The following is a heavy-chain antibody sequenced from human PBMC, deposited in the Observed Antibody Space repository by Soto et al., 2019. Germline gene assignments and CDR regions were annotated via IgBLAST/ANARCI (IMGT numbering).Heavy chain of an antibody. CDR3: ARDRITTRGDAFDL. D-gene: IGHD3-3*01. CDR1: GGTFSTYI. Sequence: PSVKVSCKAPGGTFSTYIISWVRQAPGQGLEWMGRIIPIPDITNYAQKFQGRVTITADKSTSTAYMELSSLRSEDTAVYYCARDRITTRGDAFDLWGQGTMVTVSS. J-gene: IGHJ3*01. V-gene: IGHV1-69*04. CDR2: IIPIPDIT.